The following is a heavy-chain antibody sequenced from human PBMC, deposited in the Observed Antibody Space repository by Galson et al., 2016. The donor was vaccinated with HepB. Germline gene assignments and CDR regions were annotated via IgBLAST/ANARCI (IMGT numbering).Heavy chain of an antibody. D-gene: IGHD6-19*01. V-gene: IGHV3-23*01. J-gene: IGHJ5*01. Sequence: SLRLSCAASGFPFNHYVMGWVRQAPAKGLEWVSLISAGGVNTYSADSVKGRFTISRDNSKNTLYLQMDSLRAGDTAVYYCACKYSTGWYAGAFDSWGQGTLVTGSS. CDR2: ISAGGVNT. CDR3: ACKYSTGWYAGAFDS. CDR1: GFPFNHYV.